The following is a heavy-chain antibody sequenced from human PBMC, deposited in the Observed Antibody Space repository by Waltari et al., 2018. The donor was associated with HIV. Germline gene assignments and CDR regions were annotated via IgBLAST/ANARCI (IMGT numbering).Heavy chain of an antibody. CDR2: VYTSGST. V-gene: IGHV4-61*02. CDR3: ARALDYYESGSFPLWFFDV. CDR1: SGSITRGNYS. D-gene: IGHD3-10*01. J-gene: IGHJ2*01. Sequence: QVQLQESGPGLVKPSQTLSLTCTVSSGSITRGNYSWSWIRQPAGKGLEWIGRVYTSGSTNYNPSLKNRVTISIDTSRNQFSLRLSSVAAADTAVYYCARALDYYESGSFPLWFFDVWGRGTLVTVSS.